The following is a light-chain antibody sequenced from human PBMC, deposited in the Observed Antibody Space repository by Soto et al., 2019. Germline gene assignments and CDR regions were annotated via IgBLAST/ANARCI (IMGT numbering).Light chain of an antibody. CDR1: QTVSSSY. CDR2: GAS. CDR3: QQYGSSSLT. J-gene: IGKJ4*01. V-gene: IGKV3-20*01. Sequence: EIVLTQSPATLSVSPGEGVTLSCRASQTVSSSYLAWYQQKPGQAPRLLIYGASSRATGIPDRFSGSGSGTDFTLTISRLEPEDFAVYYCQQYGSSSLTFGGGTKVDIK.